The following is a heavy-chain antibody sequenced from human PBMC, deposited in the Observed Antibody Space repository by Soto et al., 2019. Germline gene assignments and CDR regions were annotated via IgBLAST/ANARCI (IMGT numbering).Heavy chain of an antibody. D-gene: IGHD6-13*01. CDR2: ISTYNGNT. CDR1: GYTFTMYG. V-gene: IGHV1-18*01. Sequence: QVQLVQSGAEVKKPGASVKVSCKTSGYTFTMYGISWVRQAPEQGLEWMGWISTYNGNTNSPQKFQGRVTMTTDASTSTAYMELRSLRSDDTAVYYCARSPYTNSWYYFDYWGQGTLVTVSS. CDR3: ARSPYTNSWYYFDY. J-gene: IGHJ4*02.